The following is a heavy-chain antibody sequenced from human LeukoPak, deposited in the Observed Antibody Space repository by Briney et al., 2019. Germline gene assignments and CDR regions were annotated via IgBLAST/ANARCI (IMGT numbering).Heavy chain of an antibody. D-gene: IGHD4-17*01. Sequence: PSETLSLTCIISGASISSSAYYWGWIRQPPGKGLEWIGTIYYSGNTYYNPSLQSRVTISVDTSKNQFFLKLSSVTAADTAVYYCARSDYGDYEGKGAFDIWGQGTMVTVSS. CDR1: GASISSSAYY. CDR2: IYYSGNT. V-gene: IGHV4-39*07. J-gene: IGHJ3*02. CDR3: ARSDYGDYEGKGAFDI.